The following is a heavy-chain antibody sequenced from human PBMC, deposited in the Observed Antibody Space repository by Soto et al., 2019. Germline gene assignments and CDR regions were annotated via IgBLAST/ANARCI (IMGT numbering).Heavy chain of an antibody. Sequence: SCKASGYTFTSDYMHWVRQAPGQGLEWMGIINPSGGGTSYAQKFQGRVTVTTGTSTNTAYMELRSLGYDDTAVYYCARVIPGGYGYTALDYWGQGTQVTVSS. CDR1: GYTFTSDY. J-gene: IGHJ4*02. CDR3: ARVIPGGYGYTALDY. CDR2: INPSGGGT. V-gene: IGHV1-46*01. D-gene: IGHD5-18*01.